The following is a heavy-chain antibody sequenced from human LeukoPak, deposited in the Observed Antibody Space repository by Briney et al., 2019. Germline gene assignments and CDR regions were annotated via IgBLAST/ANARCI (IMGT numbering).Heavy chain of an antibody. D-gene: IGHD2-15*01. CDR2: IHASGTT. J-gene: IGHJ4*02. Sequence: SETLSLTCTVSGGSFSGFYWSWIRQPPGKGLEWIGYIHASGTTNYSPSLKSRGTISGDSSKNHFSLKLSSVPAADTAVYYCGRHVICGGGTSYGAALDYWGQGTLVTVSS. V-gene: IGHV4-4*09. CDR3: GRHVICGGGTSYGAALDY. CDR1: GGSFSGFY.